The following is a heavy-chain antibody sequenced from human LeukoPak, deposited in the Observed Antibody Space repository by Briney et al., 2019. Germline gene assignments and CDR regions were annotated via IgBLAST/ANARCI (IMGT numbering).Heavy chain of an antibody. CDR3: ARDLLNEGNHLDY. J-gene: IGHJ4*02. CDR1: GGSISSYY. CDR2: IYYSGST. Sequence: SETLSLTCTVSGGSISSYYWSWIRQPPGKGLEWIGYIYYSGSTSYNPSLKSRVTISVDTSKNQFSLKLSSVTAADTAVYYCARDLLNEGNHLDYWGQGTLVTVSS. V-gene: IGHV4-59*12. D-gene: IGHD4-23*01.